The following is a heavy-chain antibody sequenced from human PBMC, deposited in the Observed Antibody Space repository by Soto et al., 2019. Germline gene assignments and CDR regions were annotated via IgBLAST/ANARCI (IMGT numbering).Heavy chain of an antibody. J-gene: IGHJ6*02. CDR3: ARAPVDIVVVPAVHIPSGRRYYYGMDV. V-gene: IGHV4-34*01. CDR2: INHSGST. CDR1: GGSFSGYY. Sequence: QVQLQQWGAGLLKPSETLSLTCAVYGGSFSGYYWSWIRQPPGKGLEWIGEINHSGSTNYNPSLKSRVTISVDTSKNQFSLKLSSVTAADTAVYFCARAPVDIVVVPAVHIPSGRRYYYGMDVWGQGTMVTVSS. D-gene: IGHD2-2*03.